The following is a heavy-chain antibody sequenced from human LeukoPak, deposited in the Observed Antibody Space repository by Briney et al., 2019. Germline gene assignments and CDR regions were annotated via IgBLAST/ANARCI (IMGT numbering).Heavy chain of an antibody. CDR2: ISWNSGSI. J-gene: IGHJ6*02. D-gene: IGHD3-10*01. Sequence: HPGGSLRLSCAASGFTFSSYWMHWVRQAPGKGLEWVSGISWNSGSIGYADSVKGRFTISRDNAKNSLYLQMNSLRAEDTALYYCAKDRLWFGDPNYYGMDVWGQGTTVTVSS. V-gene: IGHV3-9*01. CDR1: GFTFSSYW. CDR3: AKDRLWFGDPNYYGMDV.